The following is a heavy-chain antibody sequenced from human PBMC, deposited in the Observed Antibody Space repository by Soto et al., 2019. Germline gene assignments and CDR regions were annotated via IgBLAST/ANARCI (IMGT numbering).Heavy chain of an antibody. CDR2: ISGYNGNT. Sequence: QVQLVQSGGEVKKPGASVKVSCKTSGYSFTTYGISWVRQAPGQGLEWMGWISGYNGNTNYAQKLQGRVTMTTDTSTSTAYMERRSRRAADTAVYYCAREGPAPYYYYGMDVWGQGSTVTVSS. J-gene: IGHJ6*02. CDR3: AREGPAPYYYYGMDV. CDR1: GYSFTTYG. V-gene: IGHV1-18*01.